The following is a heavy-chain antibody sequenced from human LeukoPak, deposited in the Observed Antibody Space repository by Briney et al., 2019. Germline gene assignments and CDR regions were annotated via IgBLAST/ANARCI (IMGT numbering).Heavy chain of an antibody. Sequence: PGRSLRLSCAASGFTFSSYGMRWVRQAPGEGLEWVAFISFDGSNKYYGDSVKGRFTVSRDNSKNTLYLQMNSLRAEDTAVYYCAKDLSNWNDVTTPDYWGQGTLVTVSS. J-gene: IGHJ4*02. CDR1: GFTFSSYG. CDR2: ISFDGSNK. D-gene: IGHD1-1*01. CDR3: AKDLSNWNDVTTPDY. V-gene: IGHV3-30*18.